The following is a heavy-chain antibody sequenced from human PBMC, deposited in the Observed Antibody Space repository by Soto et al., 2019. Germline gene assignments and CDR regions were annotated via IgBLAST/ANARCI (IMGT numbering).Heavy chain of an antibody. CDR3: VRDRPNSNLDF. CDR1: GYSVLSYG. Sequence: QVQLVQSGAEVKKPGASVKVSCTASGYSVLSYGFSWVRQAPGQGLEWMGYINTETGNTFYAQRREGRVTMTTNTSTTTAYMELRRLTSDDTAVYFCVRDRPNSNLDFWGQGTLITISS. J-gene: IGHJ4*02. CDR2: INTETGNT. V-gene: IGHV1-18*01. D-gene: IGHD2-8*01.